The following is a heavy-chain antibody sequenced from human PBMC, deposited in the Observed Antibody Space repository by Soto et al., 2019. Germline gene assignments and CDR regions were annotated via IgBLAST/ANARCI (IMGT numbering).Heavy chain of an antibody. CDR2: IKHDGSEK. CDR3: ERDGPPYESEYYFDY. J-gene: IGHJ4*02. CDR1: GFTFSSYW. V-gene: IGHV3-7*03. D-gene: IGHD3-22*01. Sequence: EVQLVESGGGLVQPGGSLRLSCAASGFTFSSYWMSWVRQAPGKGLEWLANIKHDGSEKYYVDSVKGRFTRSRDNAKNSLYLQMNSLRAEDTAVYYCERDGPPYESEYYFDYWGQGTLVTASS.